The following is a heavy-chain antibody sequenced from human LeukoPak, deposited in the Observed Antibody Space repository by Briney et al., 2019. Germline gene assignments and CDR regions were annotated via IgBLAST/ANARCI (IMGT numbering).Heavy chain of an antibody. V-gene: IGHV1-8*01. CDR1: GYTFTSYD. J-gene: IGHJ4*02. Sequence: ASVKVSCKAYGYTFTSYDINWVRQATGQGLEWMGWMNPNSGNTGYAQKFQGRVTMTRNTSISTAYMELSSLRSEDTAVYYCARGRADTAIYYDYWGQGTLVTVSS. CDR2: MNPNSGNT. D-gene: IGHD5-18*01. CDR3: ARGRADTAIYYDY.